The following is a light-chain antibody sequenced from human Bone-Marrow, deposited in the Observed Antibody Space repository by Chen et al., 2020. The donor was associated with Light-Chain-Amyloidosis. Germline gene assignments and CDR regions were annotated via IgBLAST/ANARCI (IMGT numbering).Light chain of an antibody. CDR1: NIASTS. Sequence: SYLLTQPPSLSAAPGQTATTACGGNNIASTSVHWYQQTPGQAPLLVVYDDSDRPSGIPERLSGSNSGNTATLTISRVEDGDEADYYCQVWDRSSDRPVFGGGTKLTVL. CDR2: DDS. CDR3: QVWDRSSDRPV. J-gene: IGLJ3*02. V-gene: IGLV3-21*02.